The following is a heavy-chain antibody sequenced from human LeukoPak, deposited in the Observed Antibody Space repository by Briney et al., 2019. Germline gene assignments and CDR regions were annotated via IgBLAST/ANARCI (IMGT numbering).Heavy chain of an antibody. CDR3: ARVTILAYSSSWYFDY. D-gene: IGHD6-13*01. CDR1: GGSISSYY. V-gene: IGHV4-59*01. Sequence: SETLSLTCTVSGGSISSYYWSWIRQPPGKRLEWIGYIYYSGSTNYNPSLKSRVTISVDTSKNQFSLKLSSVTAADTAVYYCARVTILAYSSSWYFDYWGQGTLVTVSS. CDR2: IYYSGST. J-gene: IGHJ4*02.